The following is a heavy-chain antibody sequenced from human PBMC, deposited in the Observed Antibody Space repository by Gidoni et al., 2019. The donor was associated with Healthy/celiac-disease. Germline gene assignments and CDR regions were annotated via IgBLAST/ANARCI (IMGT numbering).Heavy chain of an antibody. D-gene: IGHD6-19*01. CDR2: IYPCNSHT. CDR3: ARQLVGYSSGWFFDY. CDR1: GYSFTSYW. J-gene: IGHJ4*02. V-gene: IGHV5-51*01. Sequence: EVQLVKSGAEVKKPGESLKISCKGSGYSFTSYWIGWVRQMPGKGLEWMGIIYPCNSHTRYSPSFQGQVTSSADKSISTAYLQGSSLKASDTAMYYCARQLVGYSSGWFFDYWGQGTLVTVSS.